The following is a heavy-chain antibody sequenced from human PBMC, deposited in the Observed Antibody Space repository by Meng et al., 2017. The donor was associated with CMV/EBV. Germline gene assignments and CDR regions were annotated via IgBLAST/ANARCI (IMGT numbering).Heavy chain of an antibody. CDR2: IYTSGST. V-gene: IGHV4-4*07. CDR1: GGSISSYY. D-gene: IGHD2-2*01. J-gene: IGHJ5*02. Sequence: GQRQASGQGLLKPSGTLSLTCTVSGGSISSYYWSWIRQPAGKGLEWIGRIYTSGSTNYNPSLKSRVTMSVDTSKNQFSLKLSSVTAADTAVYYCARDLMNCSSTSCANWFDPWGQGTLVTVSS. CDR3: ARDLMNCSSTSCANWFDP.